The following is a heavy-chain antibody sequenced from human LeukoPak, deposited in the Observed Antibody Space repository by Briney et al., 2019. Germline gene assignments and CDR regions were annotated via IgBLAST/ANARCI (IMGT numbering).Heavy chain of an antibody. V-gene: IGHV3-23*01. CDR1: RFTFSSYA. Sequence: PGGSLRLSCAASRFTFSSYAMSWVRQAPGKGLEWVSAISGSGGSTYYADSVKGRFTISRDNSKNTLYQQMNSLRAEDTAVYYCYIPYYDTSAYKGYWGQGTLVTVSS. D-gene: IGHD3-22*01. J-gene: IGHJ4*02. CDR2: ISGSGGST. CDR3: YIPYYDTSAYKGY.